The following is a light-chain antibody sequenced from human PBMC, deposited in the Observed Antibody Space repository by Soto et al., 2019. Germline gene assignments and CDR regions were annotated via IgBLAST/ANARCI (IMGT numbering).Light chain of an antibody. V-gene: IGLV1-44*01. CDR1: SSNIGENT. CDR3: AAWDDSLDGWV. CDR2: RDD. J-gene: IGLJ3*02. Sequence: QSVLTQPPSASGTPGQRVIIYCSGSSSNIGENTVNWYQHLPGTAPKLLIYRDDQRPSGVPDRFSGSKSGTSASLAISGLQSEDESDSYCAAWDDSLDGWVFGGATKLTVL.